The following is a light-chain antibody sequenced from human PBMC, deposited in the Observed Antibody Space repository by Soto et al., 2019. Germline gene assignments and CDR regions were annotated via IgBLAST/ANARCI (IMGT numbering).Light chain of an antibody. J-gene: IGKJ5*01. Sequence: DIQMTQSPSTLSASLGDRVTLTCRASQSISSWLAWYQQKPGKAPKLLIYDASSLESGIPSRFSGSGSGTDFTLTISSLQPDDFASYYCQQYNSYPSFTFGQGTRLEIK. CDR1: QSISSW. V-gene: IGKV1-5*01. CDR2: DAS. CDR3: QQYNSYPSFT.